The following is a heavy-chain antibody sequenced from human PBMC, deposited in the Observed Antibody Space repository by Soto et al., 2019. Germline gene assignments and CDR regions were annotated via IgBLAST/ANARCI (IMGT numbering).Heavy chain of an antibody. V-gene: IGHV1-18*01. CDR3: ARMGDVPYYYSGMDV. CDR1: GYTFSTYG. D-gene: IGHD3-16*01. CDR2: INGYNGNT. J-gene: IGHJ6*02. Sequence: QVQLVQSGAEVKKPGASVKVSCKASGYTFSTYGISLVRQSPVQGLEWMGWINGYNGNTNYAPKLQGRITMTTDTSTSTAYMELRSLRSDDTAVYYCARMGDVPYYYSGMDVWGQGTTVTVSS.